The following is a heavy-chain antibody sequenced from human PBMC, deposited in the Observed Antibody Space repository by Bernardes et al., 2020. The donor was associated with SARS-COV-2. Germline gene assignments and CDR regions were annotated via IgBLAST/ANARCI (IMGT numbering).Heavy chain of an antibody. J-gene: IGHJ3*01. V-gene: IGHV1-18*04. CDR3: ARVYGSGIDAFDL. Sequence: ASVKVSCKTYGYTFTSFGITWVRQAPGQGLQWMGWIGPYNGNPTYAQRLQDRVTLTTDTSTSTAYMELRSLRFDDTAVYYCARVYGSGIDAFDLWGQGTMVTVSS. D-gene: IGHD3-10*01. CDR1: GYTFTSFG. CDR2: IGPYNGNP.